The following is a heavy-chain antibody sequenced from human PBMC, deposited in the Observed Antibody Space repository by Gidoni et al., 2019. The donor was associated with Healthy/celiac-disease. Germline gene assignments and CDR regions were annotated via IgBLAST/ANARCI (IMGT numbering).Heavy chain of an antibody. V-gene: IGHV3-9*01. CDR3: AKAPYNSNDGGWGDYFDY. Sequence: EVQLVESGGGLVQPGRSLRLSCAASGFTFEDYAMHWVRQAPGKGLEWVSGISWNSYSIGYADSLKGRFTISRDNAKNSLYLQMNSLRAEDTAFYYCAKAPYNSNDGGWGDYFDYWGQGILVTVSS. D-gene: IGHD1-20*01. J-gene: IGHJ4*02. CDR1: GFTFEDYA. CDR2: ISWNSYSI.